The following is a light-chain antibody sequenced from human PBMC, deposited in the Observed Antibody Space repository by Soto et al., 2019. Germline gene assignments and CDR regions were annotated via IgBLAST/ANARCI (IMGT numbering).Light chain of an antibody. V-gene: IGKV3-20*01. CDR2: GAS. Sequence: IVLAQSPGTLSLSPGDRATLSCRASQSVSSAYLAWYQQKAGQAPRLLLYGASSRASGIPDRFSGSGSGTDFTLTISRLEPEDFAVYFCQQFATTWTFGQGTKVEI. J-gene: IGKJ1*01. CDR1: QSVSSAY. CDR3: QQFATTWT.